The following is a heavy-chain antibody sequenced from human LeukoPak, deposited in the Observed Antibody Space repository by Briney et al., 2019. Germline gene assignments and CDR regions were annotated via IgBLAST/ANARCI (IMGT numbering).Heavy chain of an antibody. CDR3: TNEIGQGAFDI. Sequence: PSETLSLTCTVSGGSISSTNYYWGWIRQSPGKGLEWIGVIYYSGTTYYNPSLKSRITISVGTSKSQFSLKLTSATAADTAIYYCTNEIGQGAFDIWGQGTLVTVSS. J-gene: IGHJ3*02. CDR2: IYYSGTT. CDR1: GGSISSTNYY. V-gene: IGHV4-39*01. D-gene: IGHD2/OR15-2a*01.